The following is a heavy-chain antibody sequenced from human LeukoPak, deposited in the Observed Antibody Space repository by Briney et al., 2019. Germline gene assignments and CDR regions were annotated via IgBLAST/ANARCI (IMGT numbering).Heavy chain of an antibody. CDR1: GASIRSSY. CDR2: ISYTGST. CDR3: ATYRTSFIYWYFDL. Sequence: SETLSLTCTVSGASIRSSYWSWIPQPPGKGLEWIGYISYTGSTNYNPSLKSRVSLSVDTSKNQFSLELSSVTAADTAVYYCATYRTSFIYWYFDLWGRGTLVTVSS. D-gene: IGHD2-2*01. J-gene: IGHJ2*01. V-gene: IGHV4-59*01.